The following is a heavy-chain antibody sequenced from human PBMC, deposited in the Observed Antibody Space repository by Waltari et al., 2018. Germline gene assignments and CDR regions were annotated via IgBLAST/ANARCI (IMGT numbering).Heavy chain of an antibody. CDR3: VRDFGGNLDS. J-gene: IGHJ4*02. CDR1: RLTVSRYW. CDR2: IKPDGNSR. V-gene: IGHV3-74*01. D-gene: IGHD2-15*01. Sequence: EVQVVESGGGLVQPGGSLRLSCAASRLTVSRYWMHWVRQAPGMGLVWVSRIKPDGNSRNYEDAVRCRFTISRDSARNTLYLQMNSLRADDTAVYYCVRDFGGNLDSWGQGTLVTVSS.